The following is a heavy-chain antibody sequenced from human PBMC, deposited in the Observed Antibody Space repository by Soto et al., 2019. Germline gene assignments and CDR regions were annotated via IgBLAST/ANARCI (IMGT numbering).Heavy chain of an antibody. CDR1: GFTFSSYE. V-gene: IGHV3-48*03. D-gene: IGHD6-19*01. J-gene: IGHJ4*02. CDR2: ISSSGSTI. Sequence: GGSLRLSCAASGFTFSSYEMNWVRQAPGKGLEWVSYISSSGSTIYYADSVKGRFTISRDNAKNSLYLQMNSLRAEDTAVYYCARVKAVAGTCDYWGQGTLVTVSS. CDR3: ARVKAVAGTCDY.